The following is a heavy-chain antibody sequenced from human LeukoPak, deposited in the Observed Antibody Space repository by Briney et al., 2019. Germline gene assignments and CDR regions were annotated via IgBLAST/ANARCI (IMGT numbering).Heavy chain of an antibody. Sequence: GGSLRLSCTASGFTFSTYTMNWVRQAPGKGLEWVSSISSSSGYIYYADSVKGRFTVSRDNAENSVYLQMNSLRAEDTAVYYCAKDERFGDQLVDVWGQGTTVTVSS. V-gene: IGHV3-21*04. D-gene: IGHD3-10*01. J-gene: IGHJ6*02. CDR3: AKDERFGDQLVDV. CDR2: ISSSSGYI. CDR1: GFTFSTYT.